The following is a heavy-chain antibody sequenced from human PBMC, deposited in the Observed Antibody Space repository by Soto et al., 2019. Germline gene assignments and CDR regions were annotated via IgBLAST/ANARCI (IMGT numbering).Heavy chain of an antibody. CDR2: INHSGST. CDR1: GGSFSGYY. J-gene: IGHJ4*02. Sequence: SETLSLTCAVYGGSFSGYYWSWIRQPPGKGLEWIGEINHSGSTNYNPSLKSRVTISVDTSKNQFSLKLSSVTAADTAVYYCARGLYYYDSNWGQGTLVT. CDR3: ARGLYYYDSN. V-gene: IGHV4-34*01. D-gene: IGHD3-22*01.